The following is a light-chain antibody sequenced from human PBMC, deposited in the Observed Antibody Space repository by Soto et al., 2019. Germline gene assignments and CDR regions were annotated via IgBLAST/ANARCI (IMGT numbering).Light chain of an antibody. CDR2: AAS. CDR1: QGISSY. Sequence: DIQLTQSPSFLSASVGDRVTITCRASQGISSYLAWYQQKPGKAPKLLIYAASTLHSGVPSRFSGSGSGTEFPLTISSLQPEDFATYYCHQLNRYPRTFGQGTKRQIK. J-gene: IGKJ2*01. CDR3: HQLNRYPRT. V-gene: IGKV1-9*01.